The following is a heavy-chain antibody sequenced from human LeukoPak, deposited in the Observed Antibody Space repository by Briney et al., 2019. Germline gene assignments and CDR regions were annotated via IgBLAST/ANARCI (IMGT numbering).Heavy chain of an antibody. J-gene: IGHJ4*02. CDR3: ASGSGLWSPDY. V-gene: IGHV3-74*01. D-gene: IGHD5-18*01. CDR1: GFTFSSYW. Sequence: GGSLRLSCAASGFTFSSYWMHWVRQAPGKGLVWVSRINEDGSSTSYADSVKGRFTISRDNAKNRLYVQMNSLRAEDTAAYYCASGSGLWSPDYWGQGTLVTVSS. CDR2: INEDGSST.